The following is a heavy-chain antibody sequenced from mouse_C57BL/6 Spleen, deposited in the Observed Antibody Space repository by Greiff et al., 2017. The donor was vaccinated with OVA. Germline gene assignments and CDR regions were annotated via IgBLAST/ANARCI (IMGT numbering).Heavy chain of an antibody. J-gene: IGHJ1*03. CDR3: ARGGGSSYGWYFDV. D-gene: IGHD1-1*01. CDR1: GFTFSSYA. Sequence: EVKLVESGGGLVKPGGSLKLSCAASGFTFSSYAMSWVRQTPEKRLEWVATISDGGSYTYYPDNVKGRFTISRDNAKNNLYLQMSHLKSEDTAMYYGARGGGSSYGWYFDVWGTGTTVTVSS. CDR2: ISDGGSYT. V-gene: IGHV5-4*03.